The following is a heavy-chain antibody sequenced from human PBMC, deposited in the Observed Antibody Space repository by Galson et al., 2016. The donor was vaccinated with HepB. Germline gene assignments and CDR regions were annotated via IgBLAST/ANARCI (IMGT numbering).Heavy chain of an antibody. Sequence: SLRLSCAASGFTFSSYGMHWVRQAPGKGLEWVAVIWYDGSNKYYADSVKGRFTISRDNSKNTLFLQMNSLRAEDTAVYYCAREKDSSSWYSFDYWGQGTLVTVSS. CDR2: IWYDGSNK. CDR1: GFTFSSYG. V-gene: IGHV3-33*01. D-gene: IGHD6-13*01. CDR3: AREKDSSSWYSFDY. J-gene: IGHJ4*02.